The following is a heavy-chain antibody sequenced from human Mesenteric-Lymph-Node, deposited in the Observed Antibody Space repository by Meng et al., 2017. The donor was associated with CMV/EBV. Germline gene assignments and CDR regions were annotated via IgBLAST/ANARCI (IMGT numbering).Heavy chain of an antibody. CDR1: GYTFTNFD. Sequence: ASVKVSCKTSGYTFTNFDINWVRQAPGQGLEWMGWVSPSSGNTGYAQKFEGRVTMTRDTSISTAYMELSSLNSEDTAVYFCAREPFCGGDCSPGDAYWGQGTLVTVSS. CDR2: VSPSSGNT. CDR3: AREPFCGGDCSPGDAY. J-gene: IGHJ4*02. D-gene: IGHD2-21*01. V-gene: IGHV1-8*01.